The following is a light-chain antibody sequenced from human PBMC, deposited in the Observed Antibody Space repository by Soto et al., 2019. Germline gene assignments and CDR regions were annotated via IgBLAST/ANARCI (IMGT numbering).Light chain of an antibody. CDR3: QQFNIWPRT. J-gene: IGKJ1*01. CDR1: QNIGSN. V-gene: IGKV3-15*01. CDR2: GAS. Sequence: EILMTQSPATLSVSPGERATLSCRASQNIGSNLAWYQQKSGQAPRLLISGASTRATGISARFSGSGSGTEFTLTISSLQSEDFAVYYCQQFNIWPRTFGQGTKV.